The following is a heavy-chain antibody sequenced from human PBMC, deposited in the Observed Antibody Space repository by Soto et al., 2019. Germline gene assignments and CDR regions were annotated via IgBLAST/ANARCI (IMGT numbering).Heavy chain of an antibody. J-gene: IGHJ6*03. D-gene: IGHD2-2*01. V-gene: IGHV3-30*18. CDR2: ISYDGSNK. CDR3: AKDGNVVVPAASDYYYYYMDV. CDR1: GFTFSSYG. Sequence: GGSLRLSSAASGFTFSSYGMHWVRQAPGKGLEWVAVISYDGSNKYYADSVKGRFTISRDNSKNTLYLQMNSLRAEDTAVYYCAKDGNVVVPAASDYYYYYMDVWGKGTTVTVSS.